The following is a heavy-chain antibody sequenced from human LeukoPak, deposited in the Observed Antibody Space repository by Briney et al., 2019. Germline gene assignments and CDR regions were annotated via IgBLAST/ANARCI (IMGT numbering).Heavy chain of an antibody. J-gene: IGHJ3*02. Sequence: SQTLSLTCAISGDSVSSNSAAWNWIRQSPSRGLEWLGRTYYRSKWYNDYAVSVKSRITINPDTSKNQFSLQLNSETPEDTAVYYCARDGLGTAGFRYDAFDIWGQGTLVTVSS. CDR2: TYYRSKWYN. CDR1: GDSVSSNSAA. CDR3: ARDGLGTAGFRYDAFDI. D-gene: IGHD6-13*01. V-gene: IGHV6-1*01.